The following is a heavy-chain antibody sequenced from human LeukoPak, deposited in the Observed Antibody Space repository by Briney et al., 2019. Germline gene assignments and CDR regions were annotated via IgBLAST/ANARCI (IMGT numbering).Heavy chain of an antibody. CDR2: IYYSGST. V-gene: IGHV4-59*08. Sequence: SETLSLTCTVSGGSINSYYWTWIRQPPGKGLEWIGYIYYSGSTNYNPSLKSRVTISVDTSKNQFSLKLSSVTAADTAVYYCARWATAWFDPWGQGTLVTVSS. CDR3: ARWATAWFDP. CDR1: GGSINSYY. J-gene: IGHJ5*02. D-gene: IGHD5-12*01.